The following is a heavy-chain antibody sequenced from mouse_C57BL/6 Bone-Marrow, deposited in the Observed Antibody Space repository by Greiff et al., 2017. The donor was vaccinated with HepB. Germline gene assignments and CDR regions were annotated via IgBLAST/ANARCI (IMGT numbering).Heavy chain of an antibody. CDR2: IYWDDDN. D-gene: IGHD1-1*01. Sequence: QVTLKVSGPGILQSSQTLSLTCSFSGFSLSTSGMGVSWIRQPSGKGLEWLAHIYWDDDNRYNPFLKSRLTIAKDTSRNQVFLKITRVDTADTATYYCARRYYGSSYDWYFDVWGTGTTVTVSS. CDR3: ARRYYGSSYDWYFDV. CDR1: GFSLSTSGMG. J-gene: IGHJ1*03. V-gene: IGHV8-12*01.